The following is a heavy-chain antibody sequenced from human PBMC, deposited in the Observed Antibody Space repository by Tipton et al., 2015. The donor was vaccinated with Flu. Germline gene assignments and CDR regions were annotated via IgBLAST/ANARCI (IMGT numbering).Heavy chain of an antibody. V-gene: IGHV4-34*01. D-gene: IGHD3-22*01. CDR3: ARLDYYDSSGYGVDYYYGMDV. J-gene: IGHJ6*02. CDR2: INHSGST. Sequence: LRLSCAVYGGSFSGYYWSWIRQPPGKGLEWIGEINHSGSTNYNPSLKSRVTISVDTSKNQFSLKLSSVTAADTAVYYCARLDYYDSSGYGVDYYYGMDVWGQGTTVTVSS. CDR1: GGSFSGYY.